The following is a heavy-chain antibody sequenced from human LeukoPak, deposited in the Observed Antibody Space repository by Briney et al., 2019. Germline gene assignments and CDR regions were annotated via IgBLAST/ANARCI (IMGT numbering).Heavy chain of an antibody. CDR3: AKGIRYLAMVNYFDL. J-gene: IGHJ4*02. CDR1: GFTFSSYA. D-gene: IGHD3-9*01. CDR2: ISGSGGST. Sequence: GGSLRLSCAASGFTFSSYAMSWVRQAPGKGLEWVSAISGSGGSTYYADSVKGRFTISRDNSKNTLYLQMKSLRAEDTAVYYCAKGIRYLAMVNYFDLWGQGPLVTVSS. V-gene: IGHV3-23*01.